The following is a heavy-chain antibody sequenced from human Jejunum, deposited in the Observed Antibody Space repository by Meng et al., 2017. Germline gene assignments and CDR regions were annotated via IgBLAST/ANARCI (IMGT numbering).Heavy chain of an antibody. J-gene: IGHJ5*01. CDR3: ARAVGWGRFDS. CDR2: INPDGTNT. CDR1: GFTYTNYW. D-gene: IGHD1-26*01. V-gene: IGHV3-7*01. Sequence: GESLKISCAASGFTYTNYWMTWVRQAPGKGLEWVASINPDGTNTKCVDSVSGRFTISRDNAKNSLFLQMNSLRVEDTAIYYYARAVGWGRFDSWGQGTLVTVSS.